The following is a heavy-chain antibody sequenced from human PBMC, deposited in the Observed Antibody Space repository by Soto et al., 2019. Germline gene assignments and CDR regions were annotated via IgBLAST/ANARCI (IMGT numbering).Heavy chain of an antibody. CDR1: GFTFSSYA. J-gene: IGHJ3*02. V-gene: IGHV3-23*01. Sequence: GGSLRLSCAASGFTFSSYAMSWVRQAPGKGLEWVSAISGSGGSTYYADSVKGRFTISRDNSKNTLYLQMNSLRAEDTAVYYCATRGPIAAAVLQDAFDIWGQGTMVTVSS. CDR3: ATRGPIAAAVLQDAFDI. D-gene: IGHD6-13*01. CDR2: ISGSGGST.